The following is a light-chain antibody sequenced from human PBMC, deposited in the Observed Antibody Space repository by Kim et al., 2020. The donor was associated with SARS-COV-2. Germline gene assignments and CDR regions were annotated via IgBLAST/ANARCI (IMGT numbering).Light chain of an antibody. CDR2: WAS. Sequence: DIVMTQSPDSLAVSLGERATINCKSSQSVLSTSNDESNLAWYQQKPGQPPKLLIYWASTRESGVPDRFSGSGSGTDFTLTISNLQAEDVAVYYCQQYYTTPRTYGQGTKVDI. V-gene: IGKV4-1*01. CDR3: QQYYTTPRT. J-gene: IGKJ1*01. CDR1: QSVLSTSNDESN.